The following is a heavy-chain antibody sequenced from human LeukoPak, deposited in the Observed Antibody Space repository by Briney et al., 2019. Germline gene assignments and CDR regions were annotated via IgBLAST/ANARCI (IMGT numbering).Heavy chain of an antibody. Sequence: GESLKISCKGSGYSFTNYWIGWVRQMPGKGLEWMGIIHPGDSDTKYSPSFQGQVTISADKSISTAYLQWSSLKASDTAMYYCARHRGYSYGLSGWFDPWGQGTLVTVSS. J-gene: IGHJ5*02. CDR2: IHPGDSDT. CDR3: ARHRGYSYGLSGWFDP. D-gene: IGHD5-18*01. V-gene: IGHV5-51*01. CDR1: GYSFTNYW.